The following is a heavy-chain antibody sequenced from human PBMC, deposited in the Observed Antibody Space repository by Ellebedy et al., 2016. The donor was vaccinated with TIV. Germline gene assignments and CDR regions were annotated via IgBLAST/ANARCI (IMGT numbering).Heavy chain of an antibody. V-gene: IGHV1-18*01. J-gene: IGHJ4*02. Sequence: ASVKVSCKASGYIFTSYGISWVRQAPGQGLEWMGWISAYNGNTNYAQKLQGRVTMTTDTSTSTAYMELRSLRSDDTAVYYCARDRAVLRGIIISSPFDYWGQGTLVTVSS. CDR2: ISAYNGNT. D-gene: IGHD3-10*01. CDR1: GYIFTSYG. CDR3: ARDRAVLRGIIISSPFDY.